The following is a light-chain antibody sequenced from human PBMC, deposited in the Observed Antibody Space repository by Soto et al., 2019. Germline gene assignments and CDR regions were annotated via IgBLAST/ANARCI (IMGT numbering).Light chain of an antibody. CDR1: SSDVGGFSY. CDR3: NSYTSSSTLV. CDR2: DVN. J-gene: IGLJ3*02. Sequence: QSALTQPRSVSGSPGQSVTISCTGISSDVGGFSYVSWYQQHPGKAPKLIIYDVNKRPSGVPDRFSGSKPGNTASLTISGLQAEDEADYYCNSYTSSSTLVFGGGTKLTVL. V-gene: IGLV2-11*01.